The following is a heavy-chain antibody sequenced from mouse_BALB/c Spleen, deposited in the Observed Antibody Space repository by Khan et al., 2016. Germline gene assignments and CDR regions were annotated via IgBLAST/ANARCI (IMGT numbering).Heavy chain of an antibody. Sequence: QVQLQQSGAELVKAGASVKMSCKASGYTFTSYWMHWVKQRLGQGLEWFAETNPTNGRTYYNEKFKSKATLTVDKSSSPAYMLLSGARVEDSAVYDGARSKKIVATDVEDGGQGTSLTVSA. CDR1: GYTFTSYW. CDR3: ARSKKIVATDVED. CDR2: TNPTNGRT. D-gene: IGHD1-1*01. J-gene: IGHJ2*03. V-gene: IGHV1S81*02.